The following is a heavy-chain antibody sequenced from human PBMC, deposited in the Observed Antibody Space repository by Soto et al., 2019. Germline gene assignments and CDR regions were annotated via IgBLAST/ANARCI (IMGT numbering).Heavy chain of an antibody. J-gene: IGHJ3*02. D-gene: IGHD5-18*01. CDR2: IKQDGTEK. CDR1: GFTFSRYW. Sequence: PGGSLRLSCAASGFTFSRYWMNWVRQAPGKGLEWVANIKQDGTEKNYVDSVKGRFTISSDNARNSLYLQMDSLRAEDTAVYFCARGDTPMITGMDSFDIWGQGTMVTVSS. V-gene: IGHV3-7*01. CDR3: ARGDTPMITGMDSFDI.